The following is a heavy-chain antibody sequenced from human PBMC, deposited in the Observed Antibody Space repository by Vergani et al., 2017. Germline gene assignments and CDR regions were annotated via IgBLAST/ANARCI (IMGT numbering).Heavy chain of an antibody. J-gene: IGHJ1*01. V-gene: IGHV3-30*18. D-gene: IGHD6-19*01. Sequence: QVQLVESGGGVVQPGRSLRLSCAASGFTFSSYGMHWVRQAPGKGLEWVAVISYDGSNKYYADSLKGRFTISRDNSKNTLYLQMNSLRAEDTAVYYCAKDQGQWLDIGYFQHWGQGTLVTVSS. CDR3: AKDQGQWLDIGYFQH. CDR2: ISYDGSNK. CDR1: GFTFSSYG.